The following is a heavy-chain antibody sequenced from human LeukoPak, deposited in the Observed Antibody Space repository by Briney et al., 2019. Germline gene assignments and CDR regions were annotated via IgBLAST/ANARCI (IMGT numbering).Heavy chain of an antibody. V-gene: IGHV3-30*04. CDR2: ISYDGSNK. CDR1: GFTFSSNA. CDR3: ARGPAANSGNYYVGDY. Sequence: GGSLRLSCAASGFTFSSNAMHWVRQAPGKGLEWVAIISYDGSNKYYADSVKGRFTISRDKSKNTLYLQMNSLRAEDTAVYYCARGPAANSGNYYVGDYWGQGTLVTVSS. J-gene: IGHJ4*02. D-gene: IGHD1-26*01.